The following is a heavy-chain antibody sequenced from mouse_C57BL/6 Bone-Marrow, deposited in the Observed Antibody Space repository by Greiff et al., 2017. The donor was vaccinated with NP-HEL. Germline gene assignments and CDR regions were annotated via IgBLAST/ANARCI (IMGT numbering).Heavy chain of an antibody. Sequence: VQLQQPGAELVKPGASVKMSCKASGYTFTSSWITWVKQRPGQGLEWIGDIYPGSGSTNYNEKFKSKATLTVDTSSSTAYMQLSSLTSEDAAVYYCALIYYYGSFYWYVDVWGTGTTVTVSS. J-gene: IGHJ1*03. CDR2: IYPGSGST. CDR3: ALIYYYGSFYWYVDV. CDR1: GYTFTSSW. D-gene: IGHD1-1*01. V-gene: IGHV1-55*01.